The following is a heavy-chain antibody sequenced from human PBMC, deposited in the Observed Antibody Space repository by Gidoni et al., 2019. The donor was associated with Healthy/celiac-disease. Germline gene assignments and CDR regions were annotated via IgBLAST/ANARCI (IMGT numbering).Heavy chain of an antibody. CDR3: ARGGGGAFDI. V-gene: IGHV3-30*03. Sequence: QVQLVESGGGGVQPGRSLRLSWAAAGFTFSSYGMHWVRQAPGKGLELVAFISYDGSNKYYADSVKCRFTISRDNSKNTLYLQMNSLRAEDTAVYYCARGGGGAFDIWGQGTMVTVSS. CDR1: GFTFSSYG. CDR2: ISYDGSNK. D-gene: IGHD2-15*01. J-gene: IGHJ3*02.